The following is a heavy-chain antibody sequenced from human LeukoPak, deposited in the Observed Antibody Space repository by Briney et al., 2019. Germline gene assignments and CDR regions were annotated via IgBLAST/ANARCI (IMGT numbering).Heavy chain of an antibody. D-gene: IGHD1-1*01. V-gene: IGHV3-7*01. CDR1: GFTFSNYW. J-gene: IGHJ4*02. Sequence: PGGSLRLSCAASGFTFSNYWMSWVRQAPGKGLEWVASINPDGSQKFYVDSVRGRFTISRDNTKDSLYLQMNSLGAEDTAMYYCAKLLGTGTTYDSWGQGTRVTVSS. CDR3: AKLLGTGTTYDS. CDR2: INPDGSQK.